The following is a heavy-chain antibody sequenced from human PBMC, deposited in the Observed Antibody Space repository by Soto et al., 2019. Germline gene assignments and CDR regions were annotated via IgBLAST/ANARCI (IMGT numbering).Heavy chain of an antibody. V-gene: IGHV3-7*03. D-gene: IGHD3-3*01. CDR2: IKQDGSEK. Sequence: LRLSCAASGFTFSSYWMSWVRQAPGKGLEWVANIKQDGSEKYYVDSVKGRFTISRDNAKNSLYLQMNSLRAEDTAVYYCAREKELGDFWSGYYNYYYYGMDVWGQGTTVTVSS. CDR1: GFTFSSYW. J-gene: IGHJ6*02. CDR3: AREKELGDFWSGYYNYYYYGMDV.